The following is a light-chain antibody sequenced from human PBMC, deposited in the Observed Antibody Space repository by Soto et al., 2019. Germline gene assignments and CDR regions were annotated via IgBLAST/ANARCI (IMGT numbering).Light chain of an antibody. CDR3: CSYAGSTTFPWV. Sequence: QSALTQPASVSGSPGQSITISCTGTSSDVGSYNLVSWYQHHPGKAPKLMIYEGNKRPSGVSNRFSGSKSGNTASLTISGLQPEDEAHYFCCSYAGSTTFPWVFGGGTKRTVL. CDR1: SSDVGSYNL. V-gene: IGLV2-23*03. J-gene: IGLJ3*02. CDR2: EGN.